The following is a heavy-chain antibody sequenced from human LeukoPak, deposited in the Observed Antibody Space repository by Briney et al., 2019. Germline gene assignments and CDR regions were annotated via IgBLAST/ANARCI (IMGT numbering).Heavy chain of an antibody. V-gene: IGHV3-30-3*01. J-gene: IGHJ3*02. CDR3: ARDVLQSFDI. CDR1: GFTFSSYA. D-gene: IGHD4-11*01. CDR2: ISYDGSNK. Sequence: GGSLRLSCAASGFTFSSYAMHWVRQAPGKGLGWVAVISYDGSNKFYADSVKGRFTISRDNSQNTLYLQMNRLRAEDTAVYYCARDVLQSFDIWGQGTMVTVSS.